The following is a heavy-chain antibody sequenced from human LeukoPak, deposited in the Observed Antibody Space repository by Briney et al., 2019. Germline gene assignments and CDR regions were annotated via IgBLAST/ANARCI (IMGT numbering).Heavy chain of an antibody. CDR2: FDPEDGET. CDR3: ATDSSGWYNAFDI. D-gene: IGHD6-19*01. Sequence: ASVKVSCKVSGYTLTELSMHWVRQAPGKGPEWMGGFDPEDGETIYAQKFQGRVTMTEDTSTDTAYMELSSLRSEDTAVYCCATDSSGWYNAFDIWGQGTMVTVSS. V-gene: IGHV1-24*01. J-gene: IGHJ3*02. CDR1: GYTLTELS.